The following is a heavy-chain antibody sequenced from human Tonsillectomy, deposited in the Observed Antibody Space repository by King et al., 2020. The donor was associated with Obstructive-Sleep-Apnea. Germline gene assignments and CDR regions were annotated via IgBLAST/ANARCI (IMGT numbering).Heavy chain of an antibody. D-gene: IGHD1-26*01. J-gene: IGHJ1*01. CDR2: INHSGTT. CDR1: GGSFSGYY. CDR3: ARGSGIYPDRAYFQH. V-gene: IGHV4-34*01. Sequence: VQLQQWGAGLLKPSETLSLTCAVYGGSFSGYYWSWIRQPPGKGLEWIGEINHSGTTNYNPSLKSRVTISVDTSKNQFSLKLSSVTAADTAVYYCARGSGIYPDRAYFQHWGQDTLVTVSS.